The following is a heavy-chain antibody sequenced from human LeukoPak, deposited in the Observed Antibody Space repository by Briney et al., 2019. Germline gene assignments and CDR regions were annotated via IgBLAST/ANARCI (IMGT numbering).Heavy chain of an antibody. J-gene: IGHJ5*02. CDR3: ARRLRQNLLDP. CDR2: IYYSGSS. CDR1: GVSSSSDY. D-gene: IGHD4-17*01. V-gene: IGHV4-59*08. Sequence: SETLSLTCTVYGVSSSSDYWSWIRLPPGKGLEWIGYIYYSGSSNYNPSLKSRVTMSVDTSKNQFSLKLTSVTAADTAVYYCARRLRQNLLDPWGQGTLVTVSS.